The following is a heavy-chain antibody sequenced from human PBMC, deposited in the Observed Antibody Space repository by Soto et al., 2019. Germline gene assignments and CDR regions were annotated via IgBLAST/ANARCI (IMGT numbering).Heavy chain of an antibody. J-gene: IGHJ4*02. D-gene: IGHD6-13*01. Sequence: GGSLRLSCAASGFTFSGSAMHWVRQASGKGLEWVGRIRSKANSYATAYAASVEGRFTISRDDSKNTAYLQMNSLKTEDTAVYYCTTPRSSWYPVFDYWGQGTLVTVSS. CDR3: TTPRSSWYPVFDY. CDR1: GFTFSGSA. CDR2: IRSKANSYAT. V-gene: IGHV3-73*01.